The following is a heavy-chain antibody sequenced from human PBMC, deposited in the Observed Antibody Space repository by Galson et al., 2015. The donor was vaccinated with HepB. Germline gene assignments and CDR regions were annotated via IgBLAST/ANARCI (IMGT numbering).Heavy chain of an antibody. CDR3: ATTGAAVAGPGLIYYYGMDV. CDR2: ISSSSSYI. V-gene: IGHV3-21*01. J-gene: IGHJ6*02. CDR1: GFTFSSYS. D-gene: IGHD6-19*01. Sequence: SLRLSCAASGFTFSSYSMNWVRQAPGKGLEWVSSISSSSSYIYYADSVKGRFTISRDNAKNSLYLQMNSLRAEDTAVYYCATTGAAVAGPGLIYYYGMDVWGQGTTVTVSS.